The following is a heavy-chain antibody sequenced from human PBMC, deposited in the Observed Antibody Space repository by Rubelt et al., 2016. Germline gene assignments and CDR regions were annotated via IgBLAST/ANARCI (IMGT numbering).Heavy chain of an antibody. CDR1: GFTFSSYG. V-gene: IGHV3-33*08. Sequence: AGRSLRLSCAASGFTFSSYGMHWVRQAPGKGLEWVAVIRYDGSNKYYADSVKGRFTISRDNSKNTLYLQMNSLRPEDTAVYSCARDYSDAFDIWGQGTMVTVSS. CDR3: ARDYSDAFDI. CDR2: IRYDGSNK. D-gene: IGHD4-11*01. J-gene: IGHJ3*02.